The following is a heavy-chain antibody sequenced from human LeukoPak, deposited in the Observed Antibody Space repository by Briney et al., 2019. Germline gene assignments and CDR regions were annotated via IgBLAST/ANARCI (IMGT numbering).Heavy chain of an antibody. V-gene: IGHV4-34*01. Sequence: SETLSLTCAVYGGSFSGDFWSWIRQSPGKGLEWIGEINHGGSTNYNPSLKSRVTISVDTSKNQFSLKLSSVTAADTAVYYCARHGDYYGSGSRYWGQGTLVTVSS. D-gene: IGHD3-10*01. J-gene: IGHJ4*02. CDR1: GGSFSGDF. CDR2: INHGGST. CDR3: ARHGDYYGSGSRY.